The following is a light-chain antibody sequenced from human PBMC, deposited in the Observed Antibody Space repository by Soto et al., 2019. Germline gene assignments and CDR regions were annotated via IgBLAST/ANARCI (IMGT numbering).Light chain of an antibody. V-gene: IGKV3-15*01. CDR2: GAS. CDR3: QQDNNWPSFT. CDR1: QSVSRS. Sequence: EIVMTQSPATLSVSPGERVTLSCRASQSVSRSLAWYQQKPVQAPRLHIYGASTRATGIPARFSGSGSGTECTLTISSLQAEDFAVDYCQQDNNWPSFTFGPGTKVAIK. J-gene: IGKJ3*01.